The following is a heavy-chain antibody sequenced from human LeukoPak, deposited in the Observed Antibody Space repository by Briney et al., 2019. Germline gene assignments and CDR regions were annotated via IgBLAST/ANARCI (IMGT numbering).Heavy chain of an antibody. V-gene: IGHV4-34*01. J-gene: IGHJ4*02. Sequence: SETLSLTCAVYGGSFSGYYWSWIRQPPGKGLEWIGEINHSGSTNYNPSLKSRVTISVDTSKNQFPLKLSSVTAADTAVYYCALAPQGGYYGDYWGQGTLVTVSS. CDR1: GGSFSGYY. CDR2: INHSGST. CDR3: ALAPQGGYYGDY. D-gene: IGHD3-22*01.